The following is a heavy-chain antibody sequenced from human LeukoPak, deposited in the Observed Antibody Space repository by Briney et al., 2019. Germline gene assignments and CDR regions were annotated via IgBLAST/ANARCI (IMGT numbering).Heavy chain of an antibody. D-gene: IGHD3-3*01. Sequence: SETLSLTCTVSGGSISSYYWSWIRQPPGKGLEWIGYIYYSGSTNYNPSLKSRVTISVDTSKNQFSPKLSSVTAADTAVYYCARSNYDFWSGYEDNWFDPWGQGTLVTVSS. CDR3: ARSNYDFWSGYEDNWFDP. CDR2: IYYSGST. V-gene: IGHV4-59*01. J-gene: IGHJ5*02. CDR1: GGSISSYY.